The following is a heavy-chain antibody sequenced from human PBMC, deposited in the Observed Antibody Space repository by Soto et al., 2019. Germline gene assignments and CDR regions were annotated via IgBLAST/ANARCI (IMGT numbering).Heavy chain of an antibody. CDR3: AKDLGSSWSDPFDD. CDR1: GFTFNNYA. V-gene: IGHV3-23*01. D-gene: IGHD6-13*01. Sequence: EVQLLESGGGLVQPGGSLRLSCAASGFTFNNYAMSCVRQAPGKGLEWVSTVSGSGDRTYYVDSVKGRFTISRDNSKNTMSLQMDTLRDEDTAVYFCAKDLGSSWSDPFDDWGQGTLVTVSS. CDR2: VSGSGDRT. J-gene: IGHJ4*02.